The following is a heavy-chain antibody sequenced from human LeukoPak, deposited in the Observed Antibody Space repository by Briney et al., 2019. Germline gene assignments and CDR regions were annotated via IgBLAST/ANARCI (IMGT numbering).Heavy chain of an antibody. CDR2: IHYSGST. CDR3: ARLDYNIWAYDY. CDR1: GGSISSSRYY. Sequence: SETLSLTCTVSGGSISSSRYYWGCIRQPPGKGLEWIGDIHYSGSTYYNPSLKSQVTISVDTSKNQFSLKLSSVTAADTAVYYCARLDYNIWAYDYWGQGTLVTVSS. D-gene: IGHD4-11*01. V-gene: IGHV4-39*01. J-gene: IGHJ4*02.